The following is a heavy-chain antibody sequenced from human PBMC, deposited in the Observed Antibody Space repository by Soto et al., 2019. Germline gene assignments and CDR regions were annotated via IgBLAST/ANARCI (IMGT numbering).Heavy chain of an antibody. CDR3: ARTHDYGGNSPYYYYGMDV. CDR2: IYYSGST. V-gene: IGHV4-59*01. Sequence: SETLSLTCTVSGGSISSYDWSWIRQPPGKGLEWIGYIYYSGSTNYNPSLKSRVTISVDTSKNQFSLKLSSVTAADTAVYYCARTHDYGGNSPYYYYGMDVWGQGTTVTVSS. D-gene: IGHD4-17*01. J-gene: IGHJ6*02. CDR1: GGSISSYD.